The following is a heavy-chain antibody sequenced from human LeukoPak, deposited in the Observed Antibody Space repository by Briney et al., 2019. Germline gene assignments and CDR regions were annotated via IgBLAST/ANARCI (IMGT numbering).Heavy chain of an antibody. CDR3: ARDGGSTAVPAAIKDAFDI. D-gene: IGHD2-2*02. V-gene: IGHV3-11*06. CDR2: ISSSSSYI. CDR1: GGSISSGDYY. J-gene: IGHJ3*02. Sequence: LSLTCTVSGGSISSGDYYWSWIRQAPGKGLEWVSSISSSSSYIYYADSVKGRFTISRDNAKNSLYLQMNSLRAEDTAVYYCARDGGSTAVPAAIKDAFDIWGQGTMVTVSS.